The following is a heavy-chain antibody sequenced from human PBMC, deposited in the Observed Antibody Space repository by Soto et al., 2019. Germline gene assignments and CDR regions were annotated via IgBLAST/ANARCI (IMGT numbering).Heavy chain of an antibody. Sequence: SETLSLTCTVSGGSISSGGYYWSWIRQHPGKGLEWIGYIYYSGSTYYNPSPKSRVTISVDTSKNQFSLKLSSVTAADTAVYYCARHCPYYDSSGYYPYYYGMDVWGQGTTVTVSS. CDR1: GGSISSGGYY. J-gene: IGHJ6*02. CDR3: ARHCPYYDSSGYYPYYYGMDV. V-gene: IGHV4-39*01. CDR2: IYYSGST. D-gene: IGHD3-22*01.